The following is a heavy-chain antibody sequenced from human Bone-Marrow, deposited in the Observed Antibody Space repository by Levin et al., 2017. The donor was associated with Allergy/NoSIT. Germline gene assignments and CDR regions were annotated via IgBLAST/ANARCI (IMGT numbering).Heavy chain of an antibody. Sequence: GESLKISCAASGFTFSSYDIHWVRQAPGKGLEWVAVISYAGINDEYADSVKGRFTISRDNSKNILYLQMNSLRPDDTAIYYCAKERGHIAVAAARRFALDVWGQGTTVIVSS. CDR3: AKERGHIAVAAARRFALDV. CDR2: ISYAGIND. D-gene: IGHD6-19*01. CDR1: GFTFSSYD. V-gene: IGHV3-30*18. J-gene: IGHJ6*02.